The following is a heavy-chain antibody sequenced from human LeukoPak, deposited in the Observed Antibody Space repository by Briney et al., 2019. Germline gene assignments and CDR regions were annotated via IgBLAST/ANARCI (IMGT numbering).Heavy chain of an antibody. V-gene: IGHV3-23*01. CDR3: AGDRNSDWYSPLDY. CDR1: GFTFTKCA. D-gene: IGHD6-19*01. Sequence: GGSLRLSCVASGFTFTKCAMSWVRQAPGKGLEWVAIITATGDTAYYADSVKGRFTISRDNSRNTVYMQMDSLRAEDTAIYFCAGDRNSDWYSPLDYWGQATQVTVSP. CDR2: ITATGDTA. J-gene: IGHJ4*02.